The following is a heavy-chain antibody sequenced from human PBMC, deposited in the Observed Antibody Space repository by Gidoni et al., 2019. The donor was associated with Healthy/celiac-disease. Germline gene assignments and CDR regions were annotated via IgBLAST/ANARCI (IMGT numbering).Heavy chain of an antibody. CDR2: IFSTDEK. D-gene: IGHD3-3*01. V-gene: IGHV2-26*01. CDR3: ARIESIRIIGVVDKAFDI. J-gene: IGHJ3*02. CDR1: GFSPSNARMG. Sequence: QVTLKECGPVLVIPTETLTLTCTVSGFSPSNARMGVSWIRHPPGMALEWLAHIFSTDEKSYSTSLKSRLTISKDTSKSQVVNTMTNMDPVNTATCYCARIESIRIIGVVDKAFDIWGQGTMVTVSS.